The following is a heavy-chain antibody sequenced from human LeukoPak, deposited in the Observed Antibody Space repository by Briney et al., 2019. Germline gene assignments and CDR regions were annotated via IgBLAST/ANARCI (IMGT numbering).Heavy chain of an antibody. CDR3: ATVKYDNGDLVGWFDP. D-gene: IGHD4-17*01. Sequence: GGSLRLSCAASGFPFSASAMTWVRQAPGKGLEWVSHILSTGTTYYADSVRGRFTISRDNSKNTLYLLMTSLRADDTAVYYGATVKYDNGDLVGWFDPWGQGTLVTVSS. V-gene: IGHV3-23*01. J-gene: IGHJ5*02. CDR1: GFPFSASA. CDR2: ILSTGTT.